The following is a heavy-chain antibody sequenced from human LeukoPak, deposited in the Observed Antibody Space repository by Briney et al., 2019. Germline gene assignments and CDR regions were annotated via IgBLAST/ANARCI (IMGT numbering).Heavy chain of an antibody. CDR1: GYTFTSYG. J-gene: IGHJ4*02. Sequence: ASVKVSCKASGYTFTSYGISWVRQAPGQGLEWMGWISAYNGNTNYAQKLQGRVTMTTDTSTSTAYMELRSLRSDDTAVYYCASDRGYYYVSSGYYYESGIYWGQGTLVTVSS. CDR2: ISAYNGNT. D-gene: IGHD3-22*01. V-gene: IGHV1-18*01. CDR3: ASDRGYYYVSSGYYYESGIY.